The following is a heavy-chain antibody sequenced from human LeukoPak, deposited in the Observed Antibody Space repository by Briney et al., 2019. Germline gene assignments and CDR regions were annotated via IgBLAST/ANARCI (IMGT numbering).Heavy chain of an antibody. CDR1: GGSFSGYY. Sequence: EPSETLSLTCAVYGGSFSGYYWSWIRHPPGKGLEWIGEINHSGSTNYNPSLKSRVTISVDTSKNQFSLKLSSVTAADTAVYYCARGSNYDFWSGYYYYYYMDVWGKGTTVTVSS. D-gene: IGHD3-3*01. CDR2: INHSGST. V-gene: IGHV4-34*01. J-gene: IGHJ6*03. CDR3: ARGSNYDFWSGYYYYYYMDV.